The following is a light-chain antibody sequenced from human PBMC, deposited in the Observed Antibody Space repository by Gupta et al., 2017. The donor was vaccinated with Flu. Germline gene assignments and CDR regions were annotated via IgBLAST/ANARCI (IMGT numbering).Light chain of an antibody. CDR2: LGS. CDR3: MQDLQTPIT. J-gene: IGKJ4*01. V-gene: IGKV2-28*01. CDR1: QSLLHSNGYNY. Sequence: DIVMSQSPLSLPVTPGEPASIFCRASQSLLHSNGYNYSDWYLQKPGQSPQLLIYLGSTRASGVPDRFSGSGSGTDFTLKISRVEAEDVGVYYCMQDLQTPITFGGGTXVDIK.